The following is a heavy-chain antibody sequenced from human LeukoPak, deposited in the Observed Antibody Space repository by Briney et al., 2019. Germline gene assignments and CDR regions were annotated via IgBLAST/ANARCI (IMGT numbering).Heavy chain of an antibody. CDR1: EFTLSSYD. J-gene: IGHJ4*02. Sequence: GGSLRLSCAASEFTLSSYDIDWVRQAPGEGLEWVSYISRSGTTIYYAASVRGRFTISRDNAKNSVYLQMDSLRADDTAVYFCAGAIIGYYHYWVQGTLVTVSS. CDR2: ISRSGTTI. V-gene: IGHV3-48*03. CDR3: AGAIIGYYHY. D-gene: IGHD3-22*01.